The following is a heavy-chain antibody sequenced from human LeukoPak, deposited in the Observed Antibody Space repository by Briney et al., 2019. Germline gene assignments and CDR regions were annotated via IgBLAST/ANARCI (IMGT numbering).Heavy chain of an antibody. Sequence: SETLSLTCTVSGVSISSYYWSWIRQPPGKGLEWIGYIYYSGSTNYNPSLKSRVTISVDTSKNQFSLKLSSVTAADTAVYYCARSQGIYYDSSPVDYWGQGTLVTVSS. V-gene: IGHV4-59*01. D-gene: IGHD3-22*01. CDR3: ARSQGIYYDSSPVDY. CDR1: GVSISSYY. CDR2: IYYSGST. J-gene: IGHJ4*02.